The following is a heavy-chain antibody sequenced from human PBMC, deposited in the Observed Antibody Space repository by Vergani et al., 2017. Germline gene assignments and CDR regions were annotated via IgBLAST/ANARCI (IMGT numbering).Heavy chain of an antibody. CDR3: AKDSSSWYWSDY. CDR1: GFTFSSYA. V-gene: IGHV3-23*01. CDR2: ISGSGGST. J-gene: IGHJ4*02. D-gene: IGHD6-13*01. Sequence: EVQLLESGGGLVQAGGSLRLSCAASGFTFSSYAMSWVRQAPGKGLEWVSAISGSGGSTYYADSVKGRFTISRDNSKNTLYRQMNSLRAEDTAVYYCAKDSSSWYWSDYWGQGTLVTVAS.